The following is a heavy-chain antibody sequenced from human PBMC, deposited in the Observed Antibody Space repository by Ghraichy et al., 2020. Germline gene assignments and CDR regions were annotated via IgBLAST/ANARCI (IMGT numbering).Heavy chain of an antibody. CDR2: ISSDGNVE. CDR3: AKRDSPVSHSLHT. Sequence: GGSLRLSCAASGFSFSVSGMHWVRQAPGKGLEWVARISSDGNVEDFADSVKGRFTISRDNSRNTLYLQMNSLRPEDTAVYYCAKRDSPVSHSLHTWGQGTMVTVSS. V-gene: IGHV3-30*18. J-gene: IGHJ3*02. D-gene: IGHD2-21*02. CDR1: GFSFSVSG.